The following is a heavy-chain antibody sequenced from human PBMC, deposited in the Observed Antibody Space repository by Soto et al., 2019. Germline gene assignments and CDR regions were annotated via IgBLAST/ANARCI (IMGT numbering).Heavy chain of an antibody. J-gene: IGHJ4*02. CDR1: WVTLSSTTAA. CDR2: TYYRSNWRH. Sequence: SQPLSLTSASSWVTLSSTTAACNCIRSSPSRGLEWLGRTYYRSNWRHDYAVSVKSRITVNPDTSKNHFSLQLNSVTPDDTAVYYCARGVAGSGFDLWGQGTLVTVSS. D-gene: IGHD6-19*01. V-gene: IGHV6-1*01. CDR3: ARGVAGSGFDL.